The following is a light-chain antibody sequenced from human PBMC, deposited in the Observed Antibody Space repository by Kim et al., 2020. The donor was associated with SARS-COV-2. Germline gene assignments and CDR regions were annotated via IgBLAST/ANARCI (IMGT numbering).Light chain of an antibody. CDR1: QDIRND. Sequence: AAVGDRVTITCRASQDIRNDLGWYQQNPGRAPKRLIYGASSLQSGVPSRFSGSGSGTEFTLTISSVQPEDFATYFGLQHSTYPITFGQGTRLEIK. V-gene: IGKV1-17*01. CDR2: GAS. J-gene: IGKJ5*01. CDR3: LQHSTYPIT.